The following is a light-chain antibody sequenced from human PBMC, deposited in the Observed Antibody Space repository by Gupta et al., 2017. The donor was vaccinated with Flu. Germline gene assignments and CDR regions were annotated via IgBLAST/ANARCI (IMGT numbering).Light chain of an antibody. Sequence: EIVLTQSPGTLSLSPGERATLSCKASQSVSSNLLAWYQQKSGQAPRLLIYGASSRATGIPDRFSGSGSGTDFTLTLSRLEPEDFAVYYCQQYVSSPFTFSQGTRLEI. CDR1: QSVSSNL. CDR2: GAS. J-gene: IGKJ2*01. CDR3: QQYVSSPFT. V-gene: IGKV3-20*01.